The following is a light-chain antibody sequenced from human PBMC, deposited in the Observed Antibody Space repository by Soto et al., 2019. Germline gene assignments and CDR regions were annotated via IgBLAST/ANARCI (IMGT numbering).Light chain of an antibody. J-gene: IGKJ5*01. CDR3: QHRYNWPVT. V-gene: IGKV3-11*01. Sequence: EIVLTQSPATLSLSPGERATLSCRASQSLTNYLAWYQQKPGLAPRLLIFDASNRATGIPARFSGSGSGTDFTLTISSLEPEDFAVYFCQHRYNWPVTFGQGTRLEI. CDR2: DAS. CDR1: QSLTNY.